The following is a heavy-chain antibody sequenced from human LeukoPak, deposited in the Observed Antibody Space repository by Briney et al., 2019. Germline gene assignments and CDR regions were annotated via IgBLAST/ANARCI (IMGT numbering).Heavy chain of an antibody. J-gene: IGHJ5*02. D-gene: IGHD2-21*02. CDR3: ARALPTTAYCGGDCYARHNWFDP. CDR1: GYIFTSYD. Sequence: ASVKVSCKASGYIFTSYDINWVRQATGQGLEWMGWMNPNSGNTGYAQKFQGRVTMTRNTSISTAYMELSSLRSEDTAVYYCARALPTTAYCGGDCYARHNWFDPWGQGTLVTVSS. CDR2: MNPNSGNT. V-gene: IGHV1-8*02.